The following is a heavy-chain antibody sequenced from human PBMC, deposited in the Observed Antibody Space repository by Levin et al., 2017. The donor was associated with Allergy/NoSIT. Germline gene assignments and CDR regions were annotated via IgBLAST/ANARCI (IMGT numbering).Heavy chain of an antibody. Sequence: GESLKISWKGSGYSFTSYWIGWVRQMPGKGLEWMGIIYPGDSDTRYSPSFQGQVTISADKSISTAYLQWSSLKASDTAMYYCERKRGVLEATRGFWFDPWGQGTLVTVSS. J-gene: IGHJ5*02. V-gene: IGHV5-51*01. CDR2: IYPGDSDT. CDR1: GYSFTSYW. CDR3: ERKRGVLEATRGFWFDP. D-gene: IGHD3-10*01.